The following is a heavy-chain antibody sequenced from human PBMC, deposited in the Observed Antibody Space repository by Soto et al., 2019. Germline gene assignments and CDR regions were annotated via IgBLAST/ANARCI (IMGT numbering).Heavy chain of an antibody. CDR1: RGSFSGFY. D-gene: IGHD5-18*01. V-gene: IGHV4-34*01. J-gene: IGHJ6*02. CDR2: INHSSTT. CDR3: ARGRGYVYGSNFYGMDV. Sequence: QVQLQEWGAGLLKPSETLALTCGVYRGSFSGFYWSWIRQTPGKGLEWIGEINHSSTTNYNPSFKNRVSISVDKTTNNFSLKMTSVTAADAAVYYCARGRGYVYGSNFYGMDVWGRGTTVTVSS.